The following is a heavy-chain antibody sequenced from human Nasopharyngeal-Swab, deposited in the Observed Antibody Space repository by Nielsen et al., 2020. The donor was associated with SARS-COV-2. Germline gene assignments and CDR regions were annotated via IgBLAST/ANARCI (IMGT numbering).Heavy chain of an antibody. J-gene: IGHJ3*02. CDR3: AKTGQLDT. D-gene: IGHD3-10*01. CDR2: IVGSGDISGSGGNT. CDR1: GYSFRTYG. V-gene: IGHV3-23*01. Sequence: GGSLRLSCVASGYSFRTYGMSWVRQAPGKGLEWVAAIVGSGDISGSGGNTYYADSVKGRFTISRDNSKNTLFLQMNSLRAEDTAIYYCAKTGQLDTWGQGTMVTVSS.